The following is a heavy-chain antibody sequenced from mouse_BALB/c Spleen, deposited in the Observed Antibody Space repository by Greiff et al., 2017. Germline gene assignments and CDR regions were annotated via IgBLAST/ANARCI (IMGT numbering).Heavy chain of an antibody. CDR1: GFNIKDTY. CDR3: ANWDVY. J-gene: IGHJ2*01. D-gene: IGHD4-1*01. CDR2: IDPANGNT. V-gene: IGHV14-3*02. Sequence: EVQVVESGAELVKPGASVKLSCTASGFNIKDTYMHWVKQRPEQGLEWIGRIDPANGNTKYDPKFQGKATITADTSSNTAYLQLSSLTSEDTAVYYCANWDVYWGEGTTLTVSS.